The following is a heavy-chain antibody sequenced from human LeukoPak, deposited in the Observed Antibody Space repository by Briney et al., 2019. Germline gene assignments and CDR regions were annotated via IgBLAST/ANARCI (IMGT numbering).Heavy chain of an antibody. CDR3: AREGTYGDYAVISAFDI. CDR1: GGTFSSYA. Sequence: SVKVSCKASGGTFSSYAISWVRQAPGQGLEWMGGIIPIFGTANYAQKFQGRVTITADESTSTAYMELSSLRSEDTAVYYCAREGTYGDYAVISAFDIWGQGTMVTVSS. D-gene: IGHD4-17*01. CDR2: IIPIFGTA. J-gene: IGHJ3*02. V-gene: IGHV1-69*13.